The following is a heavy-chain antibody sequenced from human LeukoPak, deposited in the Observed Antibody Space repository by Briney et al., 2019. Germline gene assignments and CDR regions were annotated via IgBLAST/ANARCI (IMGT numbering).Heavy chain of an antibody. D-gene: IGHD5-12*01. CDR2: IYYTGTP. Sequence: SETLSLTCTVSGGSISRNTYYWAWIRQPPGKGLEWIASIYYTGTPYYNPSLKSRVTISVDTSKNQFSLKLSSVTAADTAVYYCARFGYSGYELYFDYWGQGTLVTVSS. V-gene: IGHV4-39*07. CDR3: ARFGYSGYELYFDY. J-gene: IGHJ4*02. CDR1: GGSISRNTYY.